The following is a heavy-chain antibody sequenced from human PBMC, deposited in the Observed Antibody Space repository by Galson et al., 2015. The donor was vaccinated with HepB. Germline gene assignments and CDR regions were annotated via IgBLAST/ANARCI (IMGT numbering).Heavy chain of an antibody. V-gene: IGHV3-23*01. J-gene: IGHJ4*02. D-gene: IGHD3-9*01. CDR2: ISGSGGST. Sequence: SLRLSCAASGFTFSSYAMSRVRQAPGKGLEWVSAISGSGGSTYYADSVKGRFTISRDNSKNTLYLQMDSLRAEDTAVYYCAMAHYDILTGYYTDYWGQGTLVTVSS. CDR3: AMAHYDILTGYYTDY. CDR1: GFTFSSYA.